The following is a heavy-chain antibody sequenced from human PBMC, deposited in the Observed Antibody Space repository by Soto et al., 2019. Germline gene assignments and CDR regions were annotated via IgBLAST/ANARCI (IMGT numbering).Heavy chain of an antibody. D-gene: IGHD3-3*01. J-gene: IGHJ6*02. CDR3: ARDISAVKRFESFKYYRMDV. CDR1: GGTFSSNP. Sequence: QVQLMQSGAEVRKPGSSVTVSCKASGGTFSSNPISWVRQAPGQGLEWMGGIIPIFATPHYARRFLDRVTLTEDRSTNKAYMELTGLTSEDTAISYCARDISAVKRFESFKYYRMDVWGQGTTVTVS. CDR2: IIPIFATP. V-gene: IGHV1-69*06.